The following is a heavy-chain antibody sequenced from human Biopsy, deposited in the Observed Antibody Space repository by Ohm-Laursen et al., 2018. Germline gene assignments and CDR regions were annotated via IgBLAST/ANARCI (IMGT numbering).Heavy chain of an antibody. CDR2: INPSGSTT. CDR1: GYSFTSYY. CDR3: ARSTGWYGDLYYFDY. D-gene: IGHD6-19*01. V-gene: IGHV1-46*01. J-gene: IGHJ4*02. Sequence: ASVKVSCKASGYSFTSYYMHWVRQAPGQGLEWMGMINPSGSTTSYPQIFQGRVTMTRDTSKGTVYMELSSLRSADTAVYFCARSTGWYGDLYYFDYWGQGTLVTVSS.